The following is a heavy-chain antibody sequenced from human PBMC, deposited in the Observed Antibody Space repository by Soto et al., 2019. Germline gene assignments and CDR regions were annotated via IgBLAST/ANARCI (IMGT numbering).Heavy chain of an antibody. CDR1: GFTFSSFG. CDR3: ARDRGEMATVAIYY. J-gene: IGHJ4*02. Sequence: QVQLVESGGGVVQPGRSLRLSCAASGFTFSSFGMHWVRQAPGKGLEWVAVIWYDGIDKYYAESVKGRFTISRDNSKNTLQLQMTSLRAEDAAVYYCARDRGEMATVAIYYWGQGTLVTVSS. CDR2: IWYDGIDK. V-gene: IGHV3-33*01. D-gene: IGHD4-4*01.